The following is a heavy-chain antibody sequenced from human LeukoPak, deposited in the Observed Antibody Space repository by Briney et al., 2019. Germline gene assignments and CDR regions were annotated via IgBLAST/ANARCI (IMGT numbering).Heavy chain of an antibody. CDR1: GFTFSSYW. Sequence: GGSLRLSCAASGFTFSSYWMSWVRQAPGKGLEWVANIKQDGSEKYYVDSVKGRFTISRDNAKNSLYLQMNSLRAEDTAVYYCARDLEHYYDSSGYGGIFDYWGQGTLVTVSS. V-gene: IGHV3-7*01. CDR3: ARDLEHYYDSSGYGGIFDY. CDR2: IKQDGSEK. D-gene: IGHD3-22*01. J-gene: IGHJ4*02.